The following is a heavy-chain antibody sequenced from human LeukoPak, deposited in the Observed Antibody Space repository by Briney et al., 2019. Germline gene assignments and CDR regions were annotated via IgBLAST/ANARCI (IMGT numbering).Heavy chain of an antibody. CDR1: GGSISSRDYF. J-gene: IGHJ4*02. CDR3: ARDLGGYSTFEY. V-gene: IGHV4-30-4*08. CDR2: IHYSGGT. Sequence: SQTLSLTCTVSGGSISSRDYFWTWIRHPPGKGLEWIGYIHYSGGTTYNPSLRSRRTISVDTSKNQFSLKVTSVTAADTAVYYCARDLGGYSTFEYWGQGILVTVSS. D-gene: IGHD2-15*01.